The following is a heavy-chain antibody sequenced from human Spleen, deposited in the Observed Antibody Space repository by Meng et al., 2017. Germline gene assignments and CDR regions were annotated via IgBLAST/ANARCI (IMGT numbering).Heavy chain of an antibody. J-gene: IGHJ4*02. CDR3: ASWIYSCGWQ. CDR1: GGSISSIDW. D-gene: IGHD6-19*01. CDR2: IYHGGDT. V-gene: IGHV4/OR15-8*02. Sequence: QGQPEESGPGLVKPSGTLSLPCVVSGGSISSIDWWSWVRQPPGKGLEWIGEIYHGGDTNYNPSLKSRVTIAIDRSKNQFSLKLSSVTAADTAVYYCASWIYSCGWQWGQGTLVTVSS.